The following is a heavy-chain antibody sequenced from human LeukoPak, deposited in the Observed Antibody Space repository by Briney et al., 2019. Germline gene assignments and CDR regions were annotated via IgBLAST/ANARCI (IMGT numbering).Heavy chain of an antibody. D-gene: IGHD5-24*01. CDR2: IYTSGTT. Sequence: PSETLSLTCTVSGGSISSYYWSWIRQPAGKGLEWIGRIYTSGTTNYNPSLKSRVTISVDTSKNQFSLRLSSVTAADTAVYYCARAKRWLPFDYWGQGTLVTVSS. J-gene: IGHJ4*02. CDR3: ARAKRWLPFDY. CDR1: GGSISSYY. V-gene: IGHV4-4*07.